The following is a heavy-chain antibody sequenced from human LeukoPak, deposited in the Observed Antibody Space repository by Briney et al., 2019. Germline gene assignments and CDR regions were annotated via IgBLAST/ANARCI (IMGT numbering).Heavy chain of an antibody. CDR1: NDSISNYY. V-gene: IGHV4-59*08. J-gene: IGHJ5*01. D-gene: IGHD2-2*01. CDR3: ARNLGYCSSAACYVAWFDS. Sequence: SETLSLTCTVSNDSISNYYWSWIRQPPGKGLEWIGNVYYSGSTNYNPSLKNRVTTSVDTSKNQFSLKLTSVTAADTAVYYCARNLGYCSSAACYVAWFDSWGQGTLVTVSS. CDR2: VYYSGST.